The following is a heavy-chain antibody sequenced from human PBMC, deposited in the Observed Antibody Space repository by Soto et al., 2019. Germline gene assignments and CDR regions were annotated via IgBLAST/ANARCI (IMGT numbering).Heavy chain of an antibody. D-gene: IGHD3-22*01. CDR3: ARASDSSGYSASN. CDR1: GGSISSGDYY. V-gene: IGHV4-30-4*01. Sequence: PSETLSLTCTVSGGSISSGDYYWSWIRQPPGMGLEWIRYIYYSGSTYYNPSLKSRVTISVDTSKNQFSLKLSSVTAADTAVYYCARASDSSGYSASNWGQGTLVTV. J-gene: IGHJ4*02. CDR2: IYYSGST.